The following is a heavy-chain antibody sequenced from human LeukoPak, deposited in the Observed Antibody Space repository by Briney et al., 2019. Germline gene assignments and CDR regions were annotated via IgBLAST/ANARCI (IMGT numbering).Heavy chain of an antibody. V-gene: IGHV3-23*01. J-gene: IGHJ4*02. D-gene: IGHD6-19*01. Sequence: GGSLRLSCAASGFTFSSYAMSWVRQAPGKGLEWVSAISGSGGSTYYADSVKGRFTISRDNSKNSLYLQMNSLRAEDTAVYYCARDHRIAVAGSDYWGQGTLVTVSS. CDR3: ARDHRIAVAGSDY. CDR2: ISGSGGST. CDR1: GFTFSSYA.